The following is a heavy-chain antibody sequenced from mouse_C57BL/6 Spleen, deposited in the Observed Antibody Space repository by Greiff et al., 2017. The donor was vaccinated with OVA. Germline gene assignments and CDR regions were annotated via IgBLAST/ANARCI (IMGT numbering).Heavy chain of an antibody. D-gene: IGHD6-5*01. CDR1: GYTFTDYY. CDR2: INPNNGGT. J-gene: IGHJ2*01. Sequence: VQLQQSGPELVKPGASVKISCKASGYTFTDYYMNWVKQSHGKSLEWIGDINPNNGGTSYNQKFKGKATLTVDKSSSTAYMELRSLTSEDSAVYYCARLLFDYCGQGTTLTVSS. V-gene: IGHV1-26*01. CDR3: ARLLFDY.